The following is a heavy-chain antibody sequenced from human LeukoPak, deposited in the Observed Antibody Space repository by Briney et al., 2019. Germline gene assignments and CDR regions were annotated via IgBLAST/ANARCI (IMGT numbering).Heavy chain of an antibody. CDR3: ASFFRDYYDSSGYYGY. D-gene: IGHD3-22*01. J-gene: IGHJ4*02. CDR2: IKQDGSEK. V-gene: IGHV3-7*01. Sequence: GGYLRLSCAASGFTFSSYWMSWVRQAPGKGLEWVANIKQDGSEKYYVDSVKGRFTISRDNAKNSLYLQMNSLRAEDTAVYYCASFFRDYYDSSGYYGYWGQGTLVTVSS. CDR1: GFTFSSYW.